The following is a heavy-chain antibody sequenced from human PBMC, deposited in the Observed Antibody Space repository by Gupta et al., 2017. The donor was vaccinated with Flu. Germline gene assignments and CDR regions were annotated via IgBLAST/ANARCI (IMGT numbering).Heavy chain of an antibody. J-gene: IGHJ4*02. D-gene: IGHD5-12*01. CDR2: IKQDGGEK. V-gene: IGHV3-7*01. CDR3: ARGGGYASDY. CDR1: GFTFITYW. Sequence: EVQLVESGGGLVQPGGSLRLSCAASGFTFITYWMSWVRQAPGKGLEWVANIKQDGGEKFYVASVKGRFTISRDNARNSLYLQMNSLRPEDTAVYYCARGGGYASDYWGQGTLVTVSS.